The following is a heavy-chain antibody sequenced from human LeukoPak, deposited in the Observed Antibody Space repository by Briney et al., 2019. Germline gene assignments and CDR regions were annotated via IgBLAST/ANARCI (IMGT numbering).Heavy chain of an antibody. Sequence: SETLSPTCTVSGGSISSDYWSWIRQPAGKGLEWIGRIYTSGSTNYNPSLKSRVTMSVDTSKNQFSLKLSSVTAADTAVYYCARAVGSGSFQTYYYYMDVWGKGTTVTISS. V-gene: IGHV4-4*07. CDR3: ARAVGSGSFQTYYYYMDV. CDR1: GGSISSDY. D-gene: IGHD3-10*01. CDR2: IYTSGST. J-gene: IGHJ6*03.